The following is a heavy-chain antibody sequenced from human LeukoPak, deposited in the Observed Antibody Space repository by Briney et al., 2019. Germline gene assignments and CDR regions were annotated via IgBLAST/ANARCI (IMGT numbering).Heavy chain of an antibody. J-gene: IGHJ3*02. Sequence: GGSLRLSCAASGFTFSSYSMNWVRQAPGKGLEWVSSISSSSSYIYYADSVKGRFTISRDNAKNSLYLQMNSLRAEDTAVYYCARGNAGLDIAAPHDAFDIWGQGTMVTVSS. D-gene: IGHD6-6*01. V-gene: IGHV3-21*01. CDR3: ARGNAGLDIAAPHDAFDI. CDR1: GFTFSSYS. CDR2: ISSSSSYI.